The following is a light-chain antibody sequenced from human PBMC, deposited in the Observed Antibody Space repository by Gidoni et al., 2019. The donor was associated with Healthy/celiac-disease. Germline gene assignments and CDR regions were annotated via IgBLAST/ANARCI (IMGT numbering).Light chain of an antibody. CDR1: SLRSYY. CDR3: NSRDSSGNHVV. CDR2: GKN. Sequence: AVSVALGQTVSITCQGDSLRSYYASWYQQKPGQAPLLVIDGKNNRPSGIPDRFSGSSSGNTASLTITGAQAEDEADYYCNSRDSSGNHVVFGGGTKLTVL. J-gene: IGLJ2*01. V-gene: IGLV3-19*01.